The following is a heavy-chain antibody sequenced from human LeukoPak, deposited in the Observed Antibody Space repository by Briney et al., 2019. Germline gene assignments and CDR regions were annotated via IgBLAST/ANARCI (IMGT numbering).Heavy chain of an antibody. CDR2: IYYSGST. V-gene: IGHV4-31*03. D-gene: IGHD5-24*01. Sequence: SQTLSLTCTVSGGSISSGGYYWSWIRQHPGKGLEWIGYIYYSGSTYYNPSLKSRATISVDTSKNQFSLKLSSVTAADTAVYYCARAEDGYNYSGGFDYWGQGTLVTVSS. CDR3: ARAEDGYNYSGGFDY. CDR1: GGSISSGGYY. J-gene: IGHJ4*02.